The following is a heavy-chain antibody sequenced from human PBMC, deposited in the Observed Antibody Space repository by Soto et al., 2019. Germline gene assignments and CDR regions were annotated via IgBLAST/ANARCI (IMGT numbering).Heavy chain of an antibody. J-gene: IGHJ5*02. Sequence: GSLRLSCAASGFTFSSYAMSWVRQAPGKGLEGVAAISGSGGSTYYADSVKGRFTISRDNSKNTLYLQMNSLRAEDTAVYYCATRTGAAPAAHSNWLDPWGQGTLVTVSS. CDR1: GFTFSSYA. D-gene: IGHD1-26*01. CDR2: ISGSGGST. CDR3: ATRTGAAPAAHSNWLDP. V-gene: IGHV3-23*01.